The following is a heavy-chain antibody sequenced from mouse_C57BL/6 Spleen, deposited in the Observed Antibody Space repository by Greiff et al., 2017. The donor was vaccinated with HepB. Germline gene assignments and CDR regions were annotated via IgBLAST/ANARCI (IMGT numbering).Heavy chain of an antibody. CDR2: INPGSGGT. CDR3: ARFDYDEGYYYAIDY. Sequence: VQLQQSGAELVRPGTSVKVSCKASGYAFTNYLIEWVKQRPGQGLEWIGVINPGSGGTNYNEKFKGKATLTADKSSSTAYMQLSSLTSEDSAVYFCARFDYDEGYYYAIDYWGLGTSVTVSS. D-gene: IGHD2-4*01. V-gene: IGHV1-54*01. CDR1: GYAFTNYL. J-gene: IGHJ4*01.